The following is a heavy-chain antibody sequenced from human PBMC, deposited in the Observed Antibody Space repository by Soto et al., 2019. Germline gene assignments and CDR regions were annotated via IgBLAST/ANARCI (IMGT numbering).Heavy chain of an antibody. CDR3: ARETVAGHSYYYYYYGMDV. V-gene: IGHV4-59*01. J-gene: IGHJ6*02. CDR1: GGSISSYY. CDR2: IYYSGST. D-gene: IGHD6-19*01. Sequence: SETLSLTCTVSGGSISSYYWSWIRQRPGKRLEWIGYIYYSGSTNYNPSLKSRLTISVDTSKNPFSLKLSSVTAADTAVYYCARETVAGHSYYYYYYGMDVWGQGTTVTVSS.